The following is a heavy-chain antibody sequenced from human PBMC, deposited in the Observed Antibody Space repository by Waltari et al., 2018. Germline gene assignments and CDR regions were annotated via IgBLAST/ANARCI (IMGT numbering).Heavy chain of an antibody. CDR2: ISHSGST. V-gene: IGHV4-34*01. Sequence: QVQLEQWGARLLKPSETLSLTCAVYGGSFSGYYWPWIRQPPGKGLEWIGEISHSGSTSYNPSLKSRITISVDTSKNQFSLHLSSVTAADTAVYFCAREGQGIAAAGLEYWGQGNLVTVSS. CDR3: AREGQGIAAAGLEY. J-gene: IGHJ4*02. CDR1: GGSFSGYY. D-gene: IGHD6-13*01.